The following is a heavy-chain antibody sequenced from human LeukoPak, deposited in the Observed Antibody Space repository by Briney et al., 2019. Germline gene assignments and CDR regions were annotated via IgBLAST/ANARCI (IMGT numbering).Heavy chain of an antibody. J-gene: IGHJ4*02. CDR1: GYTFTSYG. CDR2: ISAYNDNT. V-gene: IGHV1-18*01. D-gene: IGHD5-18*01. CDR3: ARDRRRGYSYGYDDY. Sequence: ASVKVSCKASGYTFTSYGISWVRQAPGQGLEWMGWISAYNDNTNYAQKLQGRVTMTTDTSTSTAYMELRSLRSDDTAVYYCARDRRRGYSYGYDDYWGQGTLVTVSS.